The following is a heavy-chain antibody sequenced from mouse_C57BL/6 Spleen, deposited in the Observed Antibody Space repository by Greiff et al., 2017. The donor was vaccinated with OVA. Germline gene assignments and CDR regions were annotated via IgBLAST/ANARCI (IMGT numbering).Heavy chain of an antibody. Sequence: EVQLQQSGPELVKPGASVKMSCKASGYTFTDYNMHWVKQSHGKSLEWIGYINPNNGGTSYNQKFKGKATLTVNKSSSTAYMELRSLTSEDSAVYYCARAPYYYGSSSSYYFDYWGQGTTLTVSS. CDR3: ARAPYYYGSSSSYYFDY. V-gene: IGHV1-22*01. J-gene: IGHJ2*01. CDR1: GYTFTDYN. CDR2: INPNNGGT. D-gene: IGHD1-1*01.